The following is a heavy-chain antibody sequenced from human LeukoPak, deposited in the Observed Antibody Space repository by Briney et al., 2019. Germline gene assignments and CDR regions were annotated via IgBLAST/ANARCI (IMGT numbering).Heavy chain of an antibody. CDR1: GFTFSSYA. J-gene: IGHJ2*01. CDR3: AKNGGSYWTPYWYFDL. V-gene: IGHV3-23*01. D-gene: IGHD1-26*01. Sequence: GSLRLSCAASGFTFSSYAMSWVRQAPGKGLEWVSAISGSGGSTYYADSVKGRFTISRDNSKNTLYLQMNSLRAEDTAVYYCAKNGGSYWTPYWYFDLWGRGTLVTVSS. CDR2: ISGSGGST.